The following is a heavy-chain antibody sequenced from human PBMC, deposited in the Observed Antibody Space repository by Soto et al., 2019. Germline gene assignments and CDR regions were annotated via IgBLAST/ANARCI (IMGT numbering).Heavy chain of an antibody. CDR3: ARYASPETATKWGRDLDS. Sequence: GLTIRRSCSVSPIPPSIYAMPSEHQAPGKGLDWVSSISGSGTNTYYADSVKGRFTISKDDSEDTLSLQMNGLRDEDTAIYYCARYASPETATKWGRDLDSWGRGTLVTVSS. V-gene: IGHV3-23*01. J-gene: IGHJ4*02. CDR2: ISGSGTNT. CDR1: PIPPSIYA. D-gene: IGHD1-1*01.